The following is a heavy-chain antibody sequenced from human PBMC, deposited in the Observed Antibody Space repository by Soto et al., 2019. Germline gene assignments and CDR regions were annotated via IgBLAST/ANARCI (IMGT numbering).Heavy chain of an antibody. CDR1: GGSISSYF. CDR2: IYYSGST. V-gene: IGHV4-59*01. CDR3: ARWTNCYYDV. J-gene: IGHJ6*02. Sequence: KASETLSLTCTVSGGSISSYFWSWIRQPPGKGLEWIGYIYYSGSTKYNPSLTSRVTISVDTSKNQFSLRLSSVTAADTAVYFCARWTNCYYDVWAQGTTVPVSS. D-gene: IGHD1-26*01.